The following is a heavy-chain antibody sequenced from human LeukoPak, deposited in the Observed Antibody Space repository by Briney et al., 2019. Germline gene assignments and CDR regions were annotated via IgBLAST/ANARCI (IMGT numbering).Heavy chain of an antibody. CDR2: ISSSGGST. J-gene: IGHJ4*02. CDR3: AKDLVTGSLDY. Sequence: PGGSLRLSCAASGFTFSSYAMTWVRQAPGKGLEWVSSISSSGGSTYYADSVRGRFPISRDNSKNTLYLQMNSLRAEDTAIYYCAKDLVTGSLDYWGQGTLVTVSS. D-gene: IGHD3-10*01. V-gene: IGHV3-23*01. CDR1: GFTFSSYA.